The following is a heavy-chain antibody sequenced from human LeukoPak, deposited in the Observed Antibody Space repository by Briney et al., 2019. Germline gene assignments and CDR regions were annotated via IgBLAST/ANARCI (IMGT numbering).Heavy chain of an antibody. Sequence: SENLSLTCTVSGGSISSSSYYWGWIRQPPGKRLEWIGSVFYTGTTYCNPSLKSRVTISVDTSKTQFSLRLSSVTATDTAVYYCARSNGTWRYFFDSWGQGTLVTVSS. V-gene: IGHV4-39*01. CDR3: ARSNGTWRYFFDS. CDR2: VFYTGTT. D-gene: IGHD1-14*01. CDR1: GGSISSSSYY. J-gene: IGHJ4*02.